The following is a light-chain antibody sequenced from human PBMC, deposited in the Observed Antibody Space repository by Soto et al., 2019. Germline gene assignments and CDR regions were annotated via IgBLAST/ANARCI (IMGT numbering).Light chain of an antibody. CDR2: DAS. CDR1: QNVSSN. Sequence: TVLTHSPCTLSLSPGERATLSFRASQNVSSNLLVWYQQHPGQAPRLLIYDASTRATGIPARFNGSGSGTEFTLAISSLQFEDFAVYYCHQYNTWPLTFGGGTKVDIK. CDR3: HQYNTWPLT. J-gene: IGKJ4*01. V-gene: IGKV3-15*01.